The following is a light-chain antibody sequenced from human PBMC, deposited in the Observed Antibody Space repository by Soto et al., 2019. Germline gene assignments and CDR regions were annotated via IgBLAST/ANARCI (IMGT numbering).Light chain of an antibody. CDR1: SSDVGGYNY. J-gene: IGLJ2*01. CDR2: EVS. V-gene: IGLV2-8*01. Sequence: QSALTQPPSASGSPGQSVTISCTGTSSDVGGYNYVSWYQQHPGKAPKLMIYEVSKRPSGGPDRFSGSKSGNTASLTVSGLQAEDEADYYFSSYAGSNVVFGGGTKLTVL. CDR3: SSYAGSNVV.